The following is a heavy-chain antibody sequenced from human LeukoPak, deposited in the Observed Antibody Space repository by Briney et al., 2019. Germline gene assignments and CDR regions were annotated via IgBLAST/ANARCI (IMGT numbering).Heavy chain of an antibody. D-gene: IGHD4-11*01. CDR2: IYYSGST. CDR3: ATSIRYYFDY. Sequence: SETLSLTCTVSGGSISSYYWSWIRQPPGKGLEWIGYIYYSGSTNYNPSLKSRLTISVDTSKNQFSLKLSSVTAADTAVYYCATSIRYYFDYWGQGTLVTVSS. CDR1: GGSISSYY. J-gene: IGHJ4*02. V-gene: IGHV4-59*01.